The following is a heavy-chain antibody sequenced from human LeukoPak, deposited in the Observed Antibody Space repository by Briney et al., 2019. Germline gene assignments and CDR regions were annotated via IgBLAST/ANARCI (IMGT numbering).Heavy chain of an antibody. D-gene: IGHD3-22*01. CDR1: GFTFSSYA. J-gene: IGHJ4*02. Sequence: AGGSLRLSCAASGFTFSSYAMSWVRQAPGKGLEWVSAISGSGGSTYYADSVKGRFTISRDNSKNTLYLQMNSLRAEDTAVYYCAKARRITMIVVVIKGGLDYWGQGTLVTVSS. V-gene: IGHV3-23*01. CDR3: AKARRITMIVVVIKGGLDY. CDR2: ISGSGGST.